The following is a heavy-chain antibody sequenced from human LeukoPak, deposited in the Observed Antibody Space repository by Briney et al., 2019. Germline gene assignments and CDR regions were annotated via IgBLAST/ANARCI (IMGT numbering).Heavy chain of an antibody. J-gene: IGHJ3*02. V-gene: IGHV1-24*01. CDR1: GYTLTELS. CDR2: FDPEDGET. CDR3: ATWAGTQGDAFDI. D-gene: IGHD6-19*01. Sequence: ASVKVSCTVSGYTLTELSMHWVRQAPGKGLEWMGGFDPEDGETIYAQKFQGRVTMTEDTSTDTAYMELSSLRSEDTAVYYCATWAGTQGDAFDIWGRGTMVTVSS.